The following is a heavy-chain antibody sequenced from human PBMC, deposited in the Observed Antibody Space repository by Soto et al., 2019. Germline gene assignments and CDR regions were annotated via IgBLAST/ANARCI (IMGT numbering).Heavy chain of an antibody. Sequence: SETLSLTCAVYGGSFSGYYWSWIRQPPGKGLEWIGEINHSGSTNYNPSLKSRVTISVDTSKNQFSLKLSSVTAADTAVYYCARVPRKITIFGVVTDTQFYYYGMDVWGQGTTVTVSS. V-gene: IGHV4-34*01. D-gene: IGHD3-3*01. CDR3: ARVPRKITIFGVVTDTQFYYYGMDV. CDR1: GGSFSGYY. CDR2: INHSGST. J-gene: IGHJ6*02.